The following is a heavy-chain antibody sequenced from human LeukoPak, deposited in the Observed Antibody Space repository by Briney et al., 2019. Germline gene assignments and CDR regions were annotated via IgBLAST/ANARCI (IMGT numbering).Heavy chain of an antibody. CDR3: AKDLGFCSITSCSVAFDI. CDR2: IRNDGSIK. CDR1: GFTFSDYA. D-gene: IGHD2-2*01. J-gene: IGHJ3*02. Sequence: GRSLRLSCSASGFTFSDYAMHWVRQAPGKGLEWVAFIRNDGSIKYYADSVKGRFTISRDNSKNTLYLQMNSLRTEDTAVYYCAKDLGFCSITSCSVAFDIWGQGTMVTVSS. V-gene: IGHV3-30*02.